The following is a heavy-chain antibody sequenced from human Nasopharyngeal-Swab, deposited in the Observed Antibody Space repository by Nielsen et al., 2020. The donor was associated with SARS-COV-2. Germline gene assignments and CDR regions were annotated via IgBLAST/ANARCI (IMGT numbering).Heavy chain of an antibody. CDR2: ISYTGNT. CDR3: ARIVDWYFDL. CDR1: GGSIITYY. V-gene: IGHV4-59*13. J-gene: IGHJ2*01. D-gene: IGHD2-21*01. Sequence: SETLSLTCTVSGGSIITYYWSWIRQPPGKGLEWFGYISYTGNTNSNPSVKSRVTMSLDTSKNQSSLKVSSVTAADTAVYYCARIVDWYFDLWGRGTLVTVSS.